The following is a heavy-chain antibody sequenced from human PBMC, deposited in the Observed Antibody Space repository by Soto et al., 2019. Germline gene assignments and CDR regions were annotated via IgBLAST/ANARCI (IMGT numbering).Heavy chain of an antibody. Sequence: GGSLRLSCAASGFTFSSYGMHWVRQAPGKGLEWVAVIWYDGSNKYYADSVKGRFTISRDNSKNTLYLQMNSLRAEDTAVYYCARDRIQLWIFDYWGQGTLVTVSS. CDR1: GFTFSSYG. J-gene: IGHJ4*02. D-gene: IGHD5-18*01. CDR2: IWYDGSNK. CDR3: ARDRIQLWIFDY. V-gene: IGHV3-33*01.